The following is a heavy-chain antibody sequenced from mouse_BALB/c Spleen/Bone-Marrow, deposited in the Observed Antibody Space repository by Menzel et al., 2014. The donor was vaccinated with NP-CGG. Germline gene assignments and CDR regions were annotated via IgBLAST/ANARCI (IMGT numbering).Heavy chain of an antibody. D-gene: IGHD3-3*01. J-gene: IGHJ2*01. V-gene: IGHV3-8*02. Sequence: DVKLVEPGPSLVKPSQTLSLTCSVTGDSITSGYWNWIRKFPGNKLEFMGYISYSGSTYYNPSLKSRISITRDTSKTQYYLQLNSVTTEDTATHYCAKYEEGTFDYWGQGTTLTVSS. CDR2: ISYSGST. CDR3: AKYEEGTFDY. CDR1: GDSITSGY.